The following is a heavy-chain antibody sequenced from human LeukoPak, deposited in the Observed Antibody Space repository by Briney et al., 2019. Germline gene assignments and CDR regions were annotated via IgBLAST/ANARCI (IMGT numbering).Heavy chain of an antibody. CDR2: ISYDGSNK. CDR1: GFTFSSYG. D-gene: IGHD3-22*01. CDR3: AKDPKTDYDSSGYWFDY. J-gene: IGHJ4*02. Sequence: GGSLRLSCAASGFTFSSYGMHWVRQAPGKGLEWVALISYDGSNKYYADSVKGRFTISRDNSKKRMFLQMNNLRAEDTAVYYCAKDPKTDYDSSGYWFDYWGQGTLVTVSS. V-gene: IGHV3-30*18.